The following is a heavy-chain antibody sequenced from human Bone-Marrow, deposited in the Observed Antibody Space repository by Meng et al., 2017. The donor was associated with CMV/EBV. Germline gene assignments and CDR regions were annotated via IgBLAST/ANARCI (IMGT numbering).Heavy chain of an antibody. V-gene: IGHV3-30-3*01. J-gene: IGHJ4*02. D-gene: IGHD5-18*01. Sequence: QVRLVGAGGGEVQHWRSLRLSSASSGFTFSTYAMLWVRQAPGKGLEWVAVISYDGSNKYYADSVKGRFTISRDNSKNTLYLQMNSLRAEDTAVYYCARVGTAMAHDYWGQGTLVTVSS. CDR2: ISYDGSNK. CDR3: ARVGTAMAHDY. CDR1: GFTFSTYA.